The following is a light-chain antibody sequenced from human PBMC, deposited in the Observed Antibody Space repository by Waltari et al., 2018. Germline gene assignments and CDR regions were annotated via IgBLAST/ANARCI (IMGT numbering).Light chain of an antibody. CDR3: SAYTSRGTLK. V-gene: IGLV2-14*03. CDR2: DLT. CDR1: HHDIAADRY. Sequence: QSALTQPAYVSGSPGQSITIPCTGTHHDIAADRYVTWFHQRPGQVPKLIIYDLTERPSGVSNRFSGSKSGSTASLAVSGLQAEDEGLFYCSAYTSRGTLKFGGGTRVTVL. J-gene: IGLJ2*01.